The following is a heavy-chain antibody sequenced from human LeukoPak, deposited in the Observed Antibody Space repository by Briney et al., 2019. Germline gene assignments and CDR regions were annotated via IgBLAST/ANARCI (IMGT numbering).Heavy chain of an antibody. J-gene: IGHJ3*02. CDR1: GFTFSSYA. V-gene: IGHV3-23*01. CDR2: MSGSGDYT. CDR3: AKDRLTLDAFDI. Sequence: GGSLRLSCAASGFTFSSYAMSWVRQAPGKGLEWVSAMSGSGDYTYYADSVKGRFTISRDNSKNTLYLQMNSLRAEGTAVYYCAKDRLTLDAFDIWGQGTMVTVSS.